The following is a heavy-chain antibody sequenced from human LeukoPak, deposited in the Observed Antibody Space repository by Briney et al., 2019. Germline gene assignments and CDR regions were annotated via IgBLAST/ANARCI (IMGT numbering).Heavy chain of an antibody. CDR3: AILHPGIAVAGPVDY. D-gene: IGHD6-19*01. CDR2: IYCSGST. V-gene: IGHV4-59*08. CDR1: GGSISSYY. J-gene: IGHJ4*02. Sequence: SETLSLTCTVSGGSISSYYWSWIRQPPGKGLEWIGYIYCSGSTNYNPSLKSRVTLSLDTSKNQVSLKLSSVTAADTAVYYCAILHPGIAVAGPVDYWGQGTLVTVSS.